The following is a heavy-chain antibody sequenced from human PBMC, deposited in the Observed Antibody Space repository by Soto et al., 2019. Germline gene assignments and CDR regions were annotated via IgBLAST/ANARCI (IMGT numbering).Heavy chain of an antibody. D-gene: IGHD1-7*01. V-gene: IGHV4-59*08. J-gene: IGHJ5*02. CDR3: ATAKTTLYNGFDP. CDR1: GGSINSYY. Sequence: QVQLQESGPGLVKPSETLSLTCTVSGGSINSYYWSWIRQPPGKGLKWIGQTYYTGSTNNNPTLKARVTISVDRSKTPFSLRLSSVTAADTGVYYWATAKTTLYNGFDPWGQGTLVTVSS. CDR2: TYYTGST.